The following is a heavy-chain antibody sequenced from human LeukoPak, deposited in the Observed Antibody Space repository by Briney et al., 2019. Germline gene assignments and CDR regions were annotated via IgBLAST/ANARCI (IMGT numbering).Heavy chain of an antibody. CDR1: GFTFTDYY. Sequence: GGSLRLSCAASGFTFTDYYMSWIRQAPGMGLEWISYISDSGGTKHYADSVKGRFTISRDNAKNSLYLQTNSLRAEDTAVYYCARGAGPLFDPWGQGTLVTVSS. CDR2: ISDSGGTK. J-gene: IGHJ5*02. V-gene: IGHV3-11*01. CDR3: ARGAGPLFDP.